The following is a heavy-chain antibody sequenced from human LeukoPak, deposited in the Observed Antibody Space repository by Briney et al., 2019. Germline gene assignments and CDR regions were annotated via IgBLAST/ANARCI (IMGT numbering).Heavy chain of an antibody. CDR1: GFTFSNYG. CDR3: ANGPHYQILTGFYKVRSHLDY. J-gene: IGHJ4*02. V-gene: IGHV3-30*02. Sequence: GGSLRLSCAASGFTFSNYGMHWVRQAPGNRLEWVAFIRYDGSNIYYADSVKGRFTISRDNSKNTLYLQMNSLRAEDTAIYYCANGPHYQILTGFYKVRSHLDYWGQGTLVTVSS. CDR2: IRYDGSNI. D-gene: IGHD3-9*01.